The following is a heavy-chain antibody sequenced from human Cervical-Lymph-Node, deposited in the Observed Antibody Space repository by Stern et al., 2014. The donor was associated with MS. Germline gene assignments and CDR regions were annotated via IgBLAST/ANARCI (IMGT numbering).Heavy chain of an antibody. CDR2: IVVGSGHT. V-gene: IGHV1-58*01. CDR3: AATGGPLLDY. CDR1: GFTFTSSA. J-gene: IGHJ4*02. Sequence: QLVESGPEVKKPGTSVKVSCKASGFTFTSSAAQWVRQVRGQRLEWIGCIVVGSGHTNYAQKFQERVTITSDMSTSTAYMELSSLRSEDTAVYYCAATGGPLLDYWGQGTLVTVSS. D-gene: IGHD2-8*02.